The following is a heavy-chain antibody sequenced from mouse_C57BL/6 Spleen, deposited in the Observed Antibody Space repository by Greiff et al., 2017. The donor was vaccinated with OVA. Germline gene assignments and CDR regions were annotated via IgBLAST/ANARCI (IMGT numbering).Heavy chain of an antibody. D-gene: IGHD1-1*01. CDR1: GFTFSDYG. CDR3: ARPYYGSSYYFDY. J-gene: IGHJ2*01. V-gene: IGHV5-17*01. CDR2: ISSGSSTI. Sequence: EVKLMESGGGLVKPGGSLKLSCAASGFTFSDYGMHWVRQAPEKGLEWVAYISSGSSTIYCADTVKGRFTISRDNAKNTLFLQMTSLRSEDTAMYYCARPYYGSSYYFDYWGQGTTLTVSS.